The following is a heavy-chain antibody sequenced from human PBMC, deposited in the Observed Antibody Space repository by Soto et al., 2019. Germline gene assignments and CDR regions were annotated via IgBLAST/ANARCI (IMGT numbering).Heavy chain of an antibody. CDR1: GFTFSSYG. J-gene: IGHJ4*02. D-gene: IGHD1-1*01. V-gene: IGHV3-30*18. Sequence: GGSLRLSCAASGFTFSSYGMHWVRQAPGKGLEWVAVISYDGSNKYYADSVKGRFTISRDNSKNTLYLQMNSLRAEDTAVYYCAKDLDWNHPTLGYWGQGTLVTVSS. CDR2: ISYDGSNK. CDR3: AKDLDWNHPTLGY.